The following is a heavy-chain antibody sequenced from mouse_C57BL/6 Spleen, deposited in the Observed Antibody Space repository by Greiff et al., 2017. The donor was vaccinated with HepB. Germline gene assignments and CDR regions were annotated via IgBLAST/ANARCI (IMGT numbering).Heavy chain of an antibody. J-gene: IGHJ2*01. CDR1: GYTFTSYW. Sequence: QVQLQQPGAELVRPGSSVKLSCKASGYTFTSYWMHWVKQRPIQGLEWIGNIDPSDSETHYNQKFKDKATLTVDKSSSTAYMQLSSLTSEDSAVYYCARSPITTVVATPYFDYWGQGTTLTVSS. V-gene: IGHV1-52*01. CDR3: ARSPITTVVATPYFDY. D-gene: IGHD1-1*01. CDR2: IDPSDSET.